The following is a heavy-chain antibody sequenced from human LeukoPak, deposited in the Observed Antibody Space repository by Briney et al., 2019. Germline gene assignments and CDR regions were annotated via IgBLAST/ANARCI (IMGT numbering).Heavy chain of an antibody. D-gene: IGHD5-12*01. V-gene: IGHV1-46*01. J-gene: IGHJ4*02. CDR3: ARGGGYDRQDFDY. CDR1: GYTFTMYY. CDR2: INPSDGAT. Sequence: ASVKVSCKASGYTFTMYYIHWVRQAPGQGLEWMGMINPSDGATTYAQRFQGRVTMTRDMSTTTVYMDLRSLRSDDTAVYYCARGGGYDRQDFDYWGQGTLVTVSS.